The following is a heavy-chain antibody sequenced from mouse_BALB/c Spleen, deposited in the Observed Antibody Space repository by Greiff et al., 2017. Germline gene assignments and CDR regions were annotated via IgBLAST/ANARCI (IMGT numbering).Heavy chain of an antibody. CDR3: TRHNFTMDY. CDR1: GYTFTSYW. CDR2: IYPGSGST. D-gene: IGHD1-3*01. Sequence: LQQPGSELVRPGASVKLSCKASGYTFTSYWMHWVKQRHGQGLEWIGNIYPGSGSTNYDEKFKSKGTLTVDTSSSTAYMHLSSLTSEDSAVYYCTRHNFTMDYWGQGTSVTVSS. J-gene: IGHJ4*01. V-gene: IGHV1S22*01.